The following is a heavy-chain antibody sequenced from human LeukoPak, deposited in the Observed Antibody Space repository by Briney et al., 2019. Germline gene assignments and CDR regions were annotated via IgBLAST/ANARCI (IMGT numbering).Heavy chain of an antibody. V-gene: IGHV3-74*01. Sequence: PGGALRLSCAASGFTYSSNWMHWVRQLPGKGLVWVSRISGDGSTIDYADSVRARFTISRDNAKNTVYLQMNSLRAEGTAVYYCTRSVDYWGQGTLVTVSS. J-gene: IGHJ4*02. CDR2: ISGDGSTI. CDR3: TRSVDY. CDR1: GFTYSSNW.